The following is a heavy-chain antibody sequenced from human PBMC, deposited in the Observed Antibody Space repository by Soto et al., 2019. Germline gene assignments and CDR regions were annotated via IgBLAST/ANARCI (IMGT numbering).Heavy chain of an antibody. CDR3: ARQGGITLLRGILNAMDV. CDR2: INHSGST. CDR1: GGSFSGYY. V-gene: IGHV4-34*01. D-gene: IGHD3-10*01. J-gene: IGHJ6*02. Sequence: SETLSLTCAVYGGSFSGYYWSWIRQPPGKGLEWIGEINHSGSTNYNPSLKSRVTISVDTSKNQFSLRAEDRALYYCARQGGITLLRGILNAMDVWGQGTTVTVSS.